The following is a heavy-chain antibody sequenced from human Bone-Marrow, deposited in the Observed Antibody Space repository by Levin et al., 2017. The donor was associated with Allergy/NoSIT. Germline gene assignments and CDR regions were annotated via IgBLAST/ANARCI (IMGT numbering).Heavy chain of an antibody. J-gene: IGHJ4*02. CDR2: ISRTTTTT. D-gene: IGHD5-18*01. V-gene: IGHV3-48*01. CDR1: GFTFNTYD. Sequence: GGSLRLSCVASGFTFNTYDMNWVRQAPGRGLEWVAYISRTTTTTYYTDSVQGRFTISRDNAKNSLNLQMNSLTAEDTAVYYCARDFGYSYRFDYWGQGTLVTVSS. CDR3: ARDFGYSYRFDY.